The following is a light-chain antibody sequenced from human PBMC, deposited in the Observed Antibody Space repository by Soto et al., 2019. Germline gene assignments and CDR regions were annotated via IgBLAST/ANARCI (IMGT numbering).Light chain of an antibody. CDR2: EVS. CDR1: SSDVGGYHY. V-gene: IGLV2-14*01. J-gene: IGLJ1*01. Sequence: QSALTQPASVSGSPGQSITISCTGTSSDVGGYHYVSWYQQHPGKAPKIMIYEVSNRPSGVSNRFSGSKSGNTASLTISVLQAEDEDDYYCRSYTSSSTYVFGTGTKVTVL. CDR3: RSYTSSSTYV.